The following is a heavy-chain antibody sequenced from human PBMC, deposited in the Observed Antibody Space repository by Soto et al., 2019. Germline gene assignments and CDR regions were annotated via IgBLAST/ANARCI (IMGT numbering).Heavy chain of an antibody. J-gene: IGHJ5*02. Sequence: QVQLQESGPGLVKPSETLSLTCTVSGDSISDYYWSWIRQSPGKGLEWIGYIYYTGNTNYNPSLKSRVTISLDTSKNQFSLKLSSVTAADTAVYYCARRRAAVSGNVFDPWGQGTLVTVSS. D-gene: IGHD6-19*01. CDR3: ARRRAAVSGNVFDP. V-gene: IGHV4-59*08. CDR1: GDSISDYY. CDR2: IYYTGNT.